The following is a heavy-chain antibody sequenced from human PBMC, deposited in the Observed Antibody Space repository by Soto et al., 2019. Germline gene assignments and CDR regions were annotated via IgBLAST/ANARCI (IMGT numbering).Heavy chain of an antibody. CDR1: GYTFTSYG. CDR2: ISAYTGNT. D-gene: IGHD3-10*01. CDR3: EIESFYGSSAVGG. V-gene: IGHV1-18*04. Sequence: QVQLVQSGAEVKKPGASVKVSCKASGYTFTSYGISWVRQAPGQGLEWMGWISAYTGNTNYAQKLQGIVTMTTGTSTSTAYMERRSLRSDDTAVYYCEIESFYGSSAVGGWGQGTLVTVAS. J-gene: IGHJ4*02.